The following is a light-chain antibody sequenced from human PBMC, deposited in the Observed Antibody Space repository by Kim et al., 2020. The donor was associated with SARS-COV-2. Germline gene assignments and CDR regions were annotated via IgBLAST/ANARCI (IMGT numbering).Light chain of an antibody. J-gene: IGKJ4*01. V-gene: IGKV3-11*01. Sequence: SLSPGERATLYCRASQSVSNFLSWYQHKPGQAPRLLIYHASSRATGVPARFSGSGSGTDFTLTISSLEPEDFAVYYCQQRSNWLTLGGGTKLEI. CDR3: QQRSNWLT. CDR2: HAS. CDR1: QSVSNF.